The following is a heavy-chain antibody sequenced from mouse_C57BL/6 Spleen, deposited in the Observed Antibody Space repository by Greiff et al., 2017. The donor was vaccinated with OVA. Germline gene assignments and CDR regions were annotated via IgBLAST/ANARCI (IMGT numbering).Heavy chain of an antibody. Sequence: EVKLMESGGGLVKPGGSLKLSCAASGFTFSDYGMHWVRQAPEKGLEWVAYISSGSSTIYYADTVKGRFTISRDNAKNTLFLQMTSLRSEDTAMYYCARRLTGTNAMDDWGQGTSVTVSS. CDR2: ISSGSSTI. V-gene: IGHV5-17*01. CDR3: ARRLTGTNAMDD. CDR1: GFTFSDYG. D-gene: IGHD4-1*01. J-gene: IGHJ4*01.